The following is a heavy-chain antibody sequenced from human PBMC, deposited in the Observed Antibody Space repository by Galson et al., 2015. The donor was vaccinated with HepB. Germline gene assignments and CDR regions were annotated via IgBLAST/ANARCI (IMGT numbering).Heavy chain of an antibody. CDR3: ARNLVDSSGWISPFDY. CDR1: GYTFTSYG. J-gene: IGHJ4*02. V-gene: IGHV1-18*04. D-gene: IGHD6-19*01. CDR2: ISTYNGNT. Sequence: SVKVSCKASGYTFTSYGISWVRQAPGQGLEWMGWISTYNGNTNYAQKLQGRVTMTADTSTSTAYMELRSLRSDDTAVYYCARNLVDSSGWISPFDYWGQGTLVTVSS.